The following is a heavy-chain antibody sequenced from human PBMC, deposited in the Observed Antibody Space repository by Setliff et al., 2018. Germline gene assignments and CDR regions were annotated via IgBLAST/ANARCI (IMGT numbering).Heavy chain of an antibody. CDR2: ISPYSGET. V-gene: IGHV1-18*01. D-gene: IGHD2-15*01. J-gene: IGHJ4*02. CDR1: GFTFKTYS. Sequence: ASVKVSCKASGFTFKTYSFSWIRQAPGQGLEWMGWISPYSGETNYAQKFQDRLSVTADTSSKTTYMELRSLTSDDTAVYFCTRSRAPRVVLAADFDLWGQGTLVTVSS. CDR3: TRSRAPRVVLAADFDL.